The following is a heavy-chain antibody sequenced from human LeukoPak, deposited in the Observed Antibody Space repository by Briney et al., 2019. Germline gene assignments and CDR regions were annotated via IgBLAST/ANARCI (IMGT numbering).Heavy chain of an antibody. CDR2: IYTSGST. CDR3: ARGGYYGSGNDFRFDP. CDR1: GGSISSYY. D-gene: IGHD3-10*01. V-gene: IGHV4-4*07. Sequence: SETLSLTCTVSGGSISSYYWSWIRQPAGKGLEWIGRIYTSGSTNYKPSLKSRVTISVDTSKNQFSLRLNSVTAADTAVYYCARGGYYGSGNDFRFDPWGQGTLVTVSS. J-gene: IGHJ5*02.